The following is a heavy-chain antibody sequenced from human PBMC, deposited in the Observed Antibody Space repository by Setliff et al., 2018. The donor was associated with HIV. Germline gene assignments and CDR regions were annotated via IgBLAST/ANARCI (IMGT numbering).Heavy chain of an antibody. Sequence: SETLSLTCTVSGGSISSGSNYWSWIRQPAGKGLEWIGYIYYSGSTNYNPSLKSRVTISVDTSKNQFSLKLSSVTAADTAVYYCARSNYYDSSGYLITLFDYWGQGTLVTVSS. V-gene: IGHV4-61*10. CDR2: IYYSGST. D-gene: IGHD3-22*01. J-gene: IGHJ4*02. CDR3: ARSNYYDSSGYLITLFDY. CDR1: GGSISSGSNY.